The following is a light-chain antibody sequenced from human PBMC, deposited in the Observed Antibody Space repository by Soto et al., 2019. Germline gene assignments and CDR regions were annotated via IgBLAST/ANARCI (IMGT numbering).Light chain of an antibody. V-gene: IGKV3-15*01. CDR1: QSVSSN. CDR2: GAS. Sequence: EIVMTQSPATLSVSPGERSTLSCTASQSVSSNLAWYQQKPGQAPRLLIYGASTRATGIPARFSGSGSGTEFTLTISSLQSEDFAVYYCQKYNNWQRTVGQGIKVDIK. J-gene: IGKJ1*01. CDR3: QKYNNWQRT.